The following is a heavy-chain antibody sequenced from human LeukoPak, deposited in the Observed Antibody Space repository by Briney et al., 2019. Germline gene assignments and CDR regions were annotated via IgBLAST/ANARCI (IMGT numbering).Heavy chain of an antibody. Sequence: SETLSLTCTVSGASISSYYWSWIRQPPGKGLEWIGYIYYSGSTNYNPSLKSRVTISVDTSKNQFSLKLSSVTAADTAVYYCARHDYGDYDAFDIWGQGTMVTVSS. V-gene: IGHV4-59*01. CDR3: ARHDYGDYDAFDI. CDR2: IYYSGST. J-gene: IGHJ3*02. CDR1: GASISSYY. D-gene: IGHD4-17*01.